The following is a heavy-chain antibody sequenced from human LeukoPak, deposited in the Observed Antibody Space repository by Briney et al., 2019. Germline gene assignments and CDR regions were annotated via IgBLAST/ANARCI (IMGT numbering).Heavy chain of an antibody. V-gene: IGHV3-7*03. CDR1: GFPFSNSW. CDR2: INKDGGGI. CDR3: AGGDRREL. J-gene: IGHJ6*04. D-gene: IGHD1-1*01. Sequence: GGSLRLSCAVSGFPFSNSWMYWVRQAPGKGLEGVANINKDGGGISYVDSVKGRFIISRDNARNSLYLQMNSLRVEDTAVYFCAGGDRRELWGKRPGVPVLS.